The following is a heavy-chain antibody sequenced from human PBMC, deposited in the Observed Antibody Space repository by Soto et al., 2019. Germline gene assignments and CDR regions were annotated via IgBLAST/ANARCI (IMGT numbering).Heavy chain of an antibody. CDR2: ISSSSSYR. V-gene: IGHV3-21*01. D-gene: IGHD3-22*01. CDR3: ARDLHYDSRGFGY. Sequence: SGGSLRLSCAASGFTFSSYSMNWVRQAPGKGLEWVSSISSSSSYRYYADSVTGRFTISRDNAKNSLYLQMNSLRAEDTAVYYCARDLHYDSRGFGYWGQGTLVTVSS. J-gene: IGHJ4*02. CDR1: GFTFSSYS.